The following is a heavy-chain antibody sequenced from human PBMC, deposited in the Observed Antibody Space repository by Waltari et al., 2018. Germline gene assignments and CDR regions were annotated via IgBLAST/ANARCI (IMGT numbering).Heavy chain of an antibody. CDR3: AREFGRSFDY. CDR2: MSYDGKNK. CDR1: GFTFINYA. D-gene: IGHD3-16*01. Sequence: QIQLVESGGGVVQPGRSLRLSCSASGFTFINYAIHWVRQAPGKGLAWVAVMSYDGKNKDYADSVKSRFTITRDNSKSTLFLQMDSRRPDDTAGYYCAREFGRSFDYWGQGTLVTVSS. J-gene: IGHJ4*02. V-gene: IGHV3-30*04.